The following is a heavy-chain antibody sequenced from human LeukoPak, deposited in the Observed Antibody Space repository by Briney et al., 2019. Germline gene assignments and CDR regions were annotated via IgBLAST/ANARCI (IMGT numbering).Heavy chain of an antibody. CDR1: GFTFSSYV. CDR3: AKTHSSGWWYFDY. CDR2: IRYDGSNK. D-gene: IGHD6-19*01. V-gene: IGHV3-30*02. Sequence: PGGSLRLSCAASGFTFSSYVMHWVRQAPGKGLEWVAFIRYDGSNKYYADSVKGRFTISRDNSKNTLYLQMNNLRAEDTAVYYCAKTHSSGWWYFDYWGQGTLVTVSS. J-gene: IGHJ4*02.